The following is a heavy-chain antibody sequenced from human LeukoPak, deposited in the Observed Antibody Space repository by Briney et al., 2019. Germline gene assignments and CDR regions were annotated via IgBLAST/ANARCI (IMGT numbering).Heavy chain of an antibody. V-gene: IGHV3-23*01. CDR2: ISDSGCST. Sequence: GGSLRLSCAASGFTFSTYYMSWVRQAQGKGLEWVSAISDSGCSTYYAACVKGRFTISRDNSNNTLYLQMNSLRADETAVYYCAKQEKTVSTCISAWSDYWGHGTLVTVSS. D-gene: IGHD5/OR15-5a*01. J-gene: IGHJ4*01. CDR1: GFTFSTYY. CDR3: AKQEKTVSTCISAWSDY.